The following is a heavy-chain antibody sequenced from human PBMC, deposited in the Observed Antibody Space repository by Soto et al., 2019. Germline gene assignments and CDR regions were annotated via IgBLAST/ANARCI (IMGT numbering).Heavy chain of an antibody. D-gene: IGHD3-22*01. Sequence: EVQLLESGGALVQPGGSLRLSCEASGFTYVEYAMSWVSQAPGKGLEWVSGISGDAGRTFYADSVKGRFTISRDNSKKMEYMKMNALGVADSAVYNGVKYTGVDSSGGDFDYWGQGTLVTVSS. V-gene: IGHV3-23*01. CDR2: ISGDAGRT. J-gene: IGHJ4*02. CDR1: GFTYVEYA. CDR3: VKYTGVDSSGGDFDY.